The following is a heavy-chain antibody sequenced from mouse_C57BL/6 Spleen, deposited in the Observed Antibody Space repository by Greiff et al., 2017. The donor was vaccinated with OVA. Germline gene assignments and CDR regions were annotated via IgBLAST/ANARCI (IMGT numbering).Heavy chain of an antibody. J-gene: IGHJ1*03. V-gene: IGHV7-1*01. Sequence: EVQRVESGGGLVQSGRSLRLSCATSGFTFSDFYMEWFRQAPGKGLEWIAASRNKANDYTTEYSASMQGRFIVSRDTSQSILYLQMNALRAEDTAIYYCARDAPLYYDYDDGYWYFDVWGTGTTVTVSS. D-gene: IGHD2-4*01. CDR3: ARDAPLYYDYDDGYWYFDV. CDR1: GFTFSDFY. CDR2: SRNKANDYTT.